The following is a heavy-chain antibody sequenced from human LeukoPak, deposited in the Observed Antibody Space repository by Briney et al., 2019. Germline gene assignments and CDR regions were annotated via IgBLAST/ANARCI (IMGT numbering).Heavy chain of an antibody. CDR3: ARGGAAMAYY. J-gene: IGHJ4*02. V-gene: IGHV3-74*01. CDR2: INSDGSST. D-gene: IGHD5-18*01. CDR1: GFNFSSYW. Sequence: EGSLRLSCAASGFNFSSYWMHWVRRAPGKGLVWVSRINSDGSSTSYADSMKGRFTISRDNAKNTLYLQMNSLRVEDTAVYYCARGGAAMAYYWGQGTLVTVSS.